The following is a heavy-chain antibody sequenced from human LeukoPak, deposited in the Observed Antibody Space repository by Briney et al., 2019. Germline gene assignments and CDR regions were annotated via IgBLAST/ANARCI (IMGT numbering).Heavy chain of an antibody. CDR2: ISGSGGST. Sequence: GGSLRLSCAASGFTFSDYAMNRVRQAPGKGLEWVSTISGSGGSTYYADSVKGRFTISRDNSKNTLYLQMNSLRAEDTAVYSCAKDGGGTIFGMVIILHYMDVWGKGTTVTVSS. D-gene: IGHD3-3*01. CDR3: AKDGGGTIFGMVIILHYMDV. V-gene: IGHV3-23*01. CDR1: GFTFSDYA. J-gene: IGHJ6*03.